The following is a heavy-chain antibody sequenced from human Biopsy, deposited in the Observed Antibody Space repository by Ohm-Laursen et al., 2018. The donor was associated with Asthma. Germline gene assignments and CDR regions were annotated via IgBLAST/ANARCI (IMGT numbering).Heavy chain of an antibody. V-gene: IGHV1-2*06. D-gene: IGHD3-16*01. J-gene: IGHJ2*01. CDR1: GYTFISYA. CDR3: ARIKIRIGAGTDRYFDL. Sequence: ASVKVSCKASGYTFISYAIHWVRQAPGQGLEWMGRIDPNSGGTNYAQKFLGRVTMTRDTSVNTAFMVLSRLRSDDTAVYYCARIKIRIGAGTDRYFDLWGRGTLVTVSS. CDR2: IDPNSGGT.